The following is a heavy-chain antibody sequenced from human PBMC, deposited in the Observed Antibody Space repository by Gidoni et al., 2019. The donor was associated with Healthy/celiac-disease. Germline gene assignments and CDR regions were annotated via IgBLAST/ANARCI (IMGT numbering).Heavy chain of an antibody. V-gene: IGHV1-69*01. CDR3: ARGGSPLVYYYGMDV. CDR2: IIPIFGTA. D-gene: IGHD3-16*01. J-gene: IGHJ6*02. CDR1: GGTLSSYA. Sequence: QVQLVQSGAEVKKPGSAVKVSCKAAGGTLSSYAISWVRPAPGQGLEWMGGIIPIFGTANSAQKFQGRVTITADESTSTAYMELSSLRSEDTAVYYCARGGSPLVYYYGMDVWGQGTTVTVSS.